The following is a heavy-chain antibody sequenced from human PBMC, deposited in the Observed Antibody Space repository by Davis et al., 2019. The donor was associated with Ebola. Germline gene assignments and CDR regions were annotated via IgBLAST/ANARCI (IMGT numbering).Heavy chain of an antibody. CDR1: GGTFSSYA. V-gene: IGHV1-69*13. CDR2: IIPIFGTA. D-gene: IGHD2-15*01. CDR3: ARAQGLYCSGGSCYHPYYFDY. Sequence: SVKVSCKASGGTFSSYAISWVRQAPGQGLEWMGGIIPIFGTANYAQKFQGRVTITADESTSTAYMELSSLRSEDTAVYYCARAQGLYCSGGSCYHPYYFDYWGQGTLVTVSS. J-gene: IGHJ4*02.